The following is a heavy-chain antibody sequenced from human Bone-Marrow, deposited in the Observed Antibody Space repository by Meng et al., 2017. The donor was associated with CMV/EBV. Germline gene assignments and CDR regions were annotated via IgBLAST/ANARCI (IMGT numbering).Heavy chain of an antibody. CDR1: GYTFTGYY. CDR2: INPNSGGT. CDR3: ARMYSSGWYSFYYYYGMDV. V-gene: IGHV1-2*02. D-gene: IGHD6-19*01. J-gene: IGHJ6*02. Sequence: ASVKVSCKASGYTFTGYYMHWVRQAPGQGLEWMGWINPNSGGTNYAQKFQGRVTMTRDTSISTAYMELSRLRSDDTAVYYCARMYSSGWYSFYYYYGMDVCGQGTTVTVSS.